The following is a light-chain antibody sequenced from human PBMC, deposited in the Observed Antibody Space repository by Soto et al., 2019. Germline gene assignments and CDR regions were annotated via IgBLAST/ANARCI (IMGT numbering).Light chain of an antibody. Sequence: DIQVAQSPPTLSASVGDRDTITCRASQTISTWMAWYQQKPGKAPKLLVYDASTLQSGVASRFSGSGSGTEFTLIISGLQPDDSATYYCQQYTNTNNPWMFGQGTNVEI. J-gene: IGKJ1*01. CDR1: QTISTW. CDR2: DAS. CDR3: QQYTNTNNPWM. V-gene: IGKV1-5*01.